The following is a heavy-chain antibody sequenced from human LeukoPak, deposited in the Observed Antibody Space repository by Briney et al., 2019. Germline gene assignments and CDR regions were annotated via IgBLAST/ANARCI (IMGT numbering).Heavy chain of an antibody. J-gene: IGHJ4*02. CDR3: ARAPPKLWKHFDY. CDR1: GGTFSSYA. D-gene: IGHD1-1*01. Sequence: ASVKVSCKASGGTFSSYAISWVRQAPGQGLEWMGRIIPIFGTANYAQKFQGRVTITTDESTSTAYMELSSLRSEDTAVYYCARAPPKLWKHFDYWGQGTLVTVSS. CDR2: IIPIFGTA. V-gene: IGHV1-69*05.